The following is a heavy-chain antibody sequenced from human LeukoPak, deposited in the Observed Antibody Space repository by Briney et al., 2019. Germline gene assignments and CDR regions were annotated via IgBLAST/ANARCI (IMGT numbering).Heavy chain of an antibody. V-gene: IGHV3-23*01. D-gene: IGHD1-26*01. Sequence: GGSLRLSCAASGFTFSSYVMSWVRQAPGKGLEWVSGISGSGDSTFYADSVKGRFTISRDNSKNTLYLQMNSLRAEDTAVYYCARESGSYRGFDYRGQGTLVTVSS. CDR1: GFTFSSYV. CDR2: ISGSGDST. J-gene: IGHJ4*02. CDR3: ARESGSYRGFDY.